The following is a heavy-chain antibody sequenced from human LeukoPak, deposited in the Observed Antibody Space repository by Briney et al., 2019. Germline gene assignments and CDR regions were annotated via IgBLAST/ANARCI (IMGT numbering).Heavy chain of an antibody. CDR1: GFTFSNYS. J-gene: IGHJ4*02. Sequence: PGGSLRLSCAASGFTFSNYSMNWVRQAPGKGLEWVSAISGSGGSTHYADSVKGRFTISRDNSKNTLYLQMNSLRAEDAAVYYCAKAPYFDYRVAFDYWGQGTLVTVSS. D-gene: IGHD3-9*01. V-gene: IGHV3-23*01. CDR3: AKAPYFDYRVAFDY. CDR2: ISGSGGST.